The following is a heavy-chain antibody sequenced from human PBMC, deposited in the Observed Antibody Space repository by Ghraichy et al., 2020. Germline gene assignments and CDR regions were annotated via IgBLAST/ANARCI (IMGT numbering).Heavy chain of an antibody. J-gene: IGHJ4*02. CDR2: IYTSGST. CDR3: ARQGGDGFNYDFDY. V-gene: IGHV4-4*09. D-gene: IGHD5-24*01. Sequence: SETLSLTCTVSGGSISNYYWSWIRQPPGKGLEWIGYIYTSGSTNYNPSLKSRVTISIDTSKNQFSLKLSSVTAADTAVYYCARQGGDGFNYDFDYWGQGTLVTVSS. CDR1: GGSISNYY.